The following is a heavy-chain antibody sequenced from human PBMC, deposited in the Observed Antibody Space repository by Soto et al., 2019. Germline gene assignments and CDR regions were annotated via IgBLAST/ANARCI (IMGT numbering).Heavy chain of an antibody. CDR1: GYDFATYW. D-gene: IGHD6-19*01. Sequence: VSLKISCKGSGYDFATYWIGWVRQMPGKGLEWMGIIYPGDSDTKYSPSFQGQVTISVDKSISTAYLQWSSLTASDTAMYYCARHRYNSGPTDNDMDVWRQGTTVTVSS. CDR2: IYPGDSDT. V-gene: IGHV5-51*01. J-gene: IGHJ6*02. CDR3: ARHRYNSGPTDNDMDV.